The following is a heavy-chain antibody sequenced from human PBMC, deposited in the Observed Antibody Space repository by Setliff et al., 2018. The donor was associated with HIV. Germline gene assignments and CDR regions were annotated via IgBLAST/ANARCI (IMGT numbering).Heavy chain of an antibody. V-gene: IGHV4-31*03. CDR2: IYYSGST. J-gene: IGHJ6*02. CDR3: ARDEGVVAATETYYYNGLDV. D-gene: IGHD2-15*01. CDR1: GGSISSGGYY. Sequence: SETLSLTCTVSGGSISSGGYYWSWIRQHPGKGLEWIGYIYYSGSTYYNPSLKSRVTISIDTSKKQFSLKMTSVTAADTAVYYCARDEGVVAATETYYYNGLDVWGQGTTVTVSS.